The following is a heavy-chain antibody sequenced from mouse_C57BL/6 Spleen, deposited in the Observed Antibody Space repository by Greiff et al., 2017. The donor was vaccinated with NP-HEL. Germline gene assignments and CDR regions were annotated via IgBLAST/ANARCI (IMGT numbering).Heavy chain of an antibody. CDR3: ARSAQAYAMDY. Sequence: QVQLQQPGAELVRPGSSVKLSCKASGYTFTSYWMHWVKQRPTQGLEWIGNIDPSDSETHYNQKFKDKATLTVDKSSSTAYMQLSSLTSEDSAVYYCARSAQAYAMDYWGQGTSVTVSS. D-gene: IGHD3-2*02. J-gene: IGHJ4*01. CDR2: IDPSDSET. V-gene: IGHV1-52*01. CDR1: GYTFTSYW.